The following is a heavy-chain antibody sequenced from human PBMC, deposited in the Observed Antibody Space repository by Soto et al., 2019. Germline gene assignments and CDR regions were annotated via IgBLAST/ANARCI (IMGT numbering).Heavy chain of an antibody. J-gene: IGHJ4*02. CDR2: ISPYDGNT. CDR1: GYTFTNYG. V-gene: IGHV1-18*01. D-gene: IGHD6-13*01. Sequence: QVQLVQSEAEVKKPGASVKVSCKASGYTFTNYGVSWVRQAPGQGLEWMAWISPYDGNTHYAQNLQGRATVTTDTSXSKXYMELRSLRSDDTAVYFCARDDRAAAAGTTYYFDYWGQGTLVTVSS. CDR3: ARDDRAAAAGTTYYFDY.